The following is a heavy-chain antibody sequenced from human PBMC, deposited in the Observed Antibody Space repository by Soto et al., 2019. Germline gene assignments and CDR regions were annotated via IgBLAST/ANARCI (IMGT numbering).Heavy chain of an antibody. Sequence: GGSLRLSCAASGFTFSSYSMNWIRQAPGKGLEWVSSISSSSSYIYYADSVKGRFTISRDNAKNSLYLQMNSLRAEDTAVYYCARASIAAAGKDYWGQGTLVTVSS. J-gene: IGHJ4*02. CDR2: ISSSSSYI. D-gene: IGHD6-13*01. CDR3: ARASIAAAGKDY. CDR1: GFTFSSYS. V-gene: IGHV3-21*01.